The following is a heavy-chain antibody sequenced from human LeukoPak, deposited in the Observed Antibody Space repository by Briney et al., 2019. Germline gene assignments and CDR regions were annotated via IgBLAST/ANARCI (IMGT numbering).Heavy chain of an antibody. CDR2: IDNDRSST. CDR1: GFTFSNNW. V-gene: IGHV3-74*01. D-gene: IGHD3-10*01. CDR3: ARGYSSGNYRLFDS. J-gene: IGHJ4*02. Sequence: GGSLRLSCAASGFTFSNNWMHWVRQAPGEGLVWVSRIDNDRSSTVYAGSVKGRFTISRDNAKNTMYLQMNSLRAEDTAVYYCARGYSSGNYRLFDSWGQGTLVTVSS.